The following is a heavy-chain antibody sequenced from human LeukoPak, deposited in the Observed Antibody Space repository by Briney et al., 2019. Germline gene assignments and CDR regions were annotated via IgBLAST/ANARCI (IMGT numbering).Heavy chain of an antibody. J-gene: IGHJ4*02. V-gene: IGHV1-69*04. CDR2: IIPILGIA. Sequence: ASVKVSCKASGGTFSSYAISWVRQAPGQGLEWMGRIIPILGIANYAQKFQGRVTITADKSTSTAYMELSSLRSDDTAVYYCARLGYSSGWYMGVYYFDYWGQGTLVTVSS. D-gene: IGHD6-19*01. CDR3: ARLGYSSGWYMGVYYFDY. CDR1: GGTFSSYA.